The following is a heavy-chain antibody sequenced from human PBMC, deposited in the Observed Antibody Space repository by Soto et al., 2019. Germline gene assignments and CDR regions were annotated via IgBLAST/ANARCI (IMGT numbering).Heavy chain of an antibody. V-gene: IGHV4-31*03. CDR3: ARGGTRAYFHH. Sequence: QVQLQESGPGLVKPSQTLSHTCTVSGGSISSGGYYWSWIRQHPGKGLEWIGSIYDSGSTYYNPSLKSRVTISVDASKNQLSLKLASVTAADTAMYYCARGGTRAYFHHWGQGTLVTVSS. D-gene: IGHD1-1*01. CDR1: GGSISSGGYY. CDR2: IYDSGST. J-gene: IGHJ1*01.